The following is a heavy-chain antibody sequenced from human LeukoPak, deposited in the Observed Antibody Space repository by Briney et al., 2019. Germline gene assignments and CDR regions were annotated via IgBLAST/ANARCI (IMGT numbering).Heavy chain of an antibody. V-gene: IGHV1-18*01. D-gene: IGHD2-15*01. CDR3: ARDRVQVVVVAALDY. CDR2: ISAYNGNT. Sequence: ASVKVSCKASGYTFTSYGISWVRQAPGQGLEWMGWISAYNGNTNYAQKPQGRVTMTTDTSTSTAYMELRSLRSDDTAVYYCARDRVQVVVVAALDYWGQGTLVTVSS. CDR1: GYTFTSYG. J-gene: IGHJ4*02.